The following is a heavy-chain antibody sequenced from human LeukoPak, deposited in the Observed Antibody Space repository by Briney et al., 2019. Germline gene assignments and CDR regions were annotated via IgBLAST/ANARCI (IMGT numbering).Heavy chain of an antibody. CDR1: GGSISSYY. Sequence: SETLSLTCTVSGGSISSYYWSWIRKPPGKGLEWIGYIYYSGSTNYNPSLKSRVTISVDTSKNQFSLKLSSVTAADTAVYYCARGGDSSGWYHFDYWGQGTLVTVSS. D-gene: IGHD6-19*01. CDR2: IYYSGST. J-gene: IGHJ4*02. CDR3: ARGGDSSGWYHFDY. V-gene: IGHV4-59*01.